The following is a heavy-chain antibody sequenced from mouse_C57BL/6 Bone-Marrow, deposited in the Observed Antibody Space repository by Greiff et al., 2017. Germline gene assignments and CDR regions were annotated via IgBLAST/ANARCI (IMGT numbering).Heavy chain of an antibody. CDR3: TRSPLYYGSSFHWYFDV. CDR1: GYTFTDYE. D-gene: IGHD1-1*01. V-gene: IGHV1-15*01. CDR2: IDPETGGT. Sequence: LVESGAELVRPGASVTLSCKASGYTFTDYEMHWVKQTPVHGLEWIGAIDPETGGTAYNQKFKGKAILTADKSSSTAYMELRSLTSEDSAVYYCTRSPLYYGSSFHWYFDVWGTGTTVTVSS. J-gene: IGHJ1*03.